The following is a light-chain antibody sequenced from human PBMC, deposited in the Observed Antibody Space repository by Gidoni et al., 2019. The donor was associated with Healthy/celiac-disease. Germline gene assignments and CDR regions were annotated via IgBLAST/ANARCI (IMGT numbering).Light chain of an antibody. Sequence: DIQMTQSPSSLSASVGDRVTITCRASQSISSYLNWYQLKPGKAPKLLIYAASSLQSGVPSRFSGSGSATDFPLTISSLPPEDFATYYCQQSYSTLITFGQGTRLEIK. CDR1: QSISSY. CDR2: AAS. CDR3: QQSYSTLIT. J-gene: IGKJ5*01. V-gene: IGKV1-39*01.